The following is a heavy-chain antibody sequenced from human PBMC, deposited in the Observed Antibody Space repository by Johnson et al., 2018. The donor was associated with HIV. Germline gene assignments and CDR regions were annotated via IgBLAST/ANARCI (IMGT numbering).Heavy chain of an antibody. CDR3: ATVVVITQDAFDI. D-gene: IGHD3-22*01. Sequence: VQLVESGGGLVKPGGSLRVSCAASGFTFNDAWMNWVRQAPGKGLEWVGRIKSESDGGSIDYAAPVKGRFTISRDESKNTLYLQMNSLKIEDTAVYYCATVVVITQDAFDIWGQGTMVTVSS. CDR2: IKSESDGGSI. J-gene: IGHJ3*02. V-gene: IGHV3-15*01. CDR1: GFTFNDAW.